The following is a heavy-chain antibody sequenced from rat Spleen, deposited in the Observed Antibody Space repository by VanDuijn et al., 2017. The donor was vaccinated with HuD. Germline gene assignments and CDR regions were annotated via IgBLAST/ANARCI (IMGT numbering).Heavy chain of an antibody. Sequence: EVQLVESDGGLVQPGRSLKLSCAASGFTFSDYYMAWVRQAPTKGLEWVATISYDGSTTYYRDSVKGRFTISSDNAKRTLYLQVDSLRSEDKATYYWTTGAILQWFTYWGQGTLVTVSS. D-gene: IGHD2-5*01. V-gene: IGHV5-20*01. CDR3: TTGAILQWFTY. J-gene: IGHJ3*01. CDR2: ISYDGSTT. CDR1: GFTFSDYY.